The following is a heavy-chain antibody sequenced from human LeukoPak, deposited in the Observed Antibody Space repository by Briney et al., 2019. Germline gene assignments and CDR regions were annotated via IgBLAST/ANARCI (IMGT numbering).Heavy chain of an antibody. Sequence: ASVKVSCKASRYSFTSYYIHWVRQAPGQGLEWMGIINPSDGDTLYAQMFKGRVTLTRDTSTSTVYVELSSLKSEDTAVYFCARDQGRAADYVWASYFDYWGQGALVTVSS. J-gene: IGHJ4*02. D-gene: IGHD3-16*01. V-gene: IGHV1-46*01. CDR2: INPSDGDT. CDR1: RYSFTSYY. CDR3: ARDQGRAADYVWASYFDY.